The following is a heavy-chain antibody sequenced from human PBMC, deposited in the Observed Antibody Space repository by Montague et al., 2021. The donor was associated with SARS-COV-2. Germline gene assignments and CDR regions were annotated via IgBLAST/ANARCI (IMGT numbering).Heavy chain of an antibody. CDR3: ARDYSHCSGGSCVFDY. V-gene: IGHV4-4*07. D-gene: IGHD2-15*01. CDR1: GGSINNYY. J-gene: IGHJ4*02. CDR2: IYSSGST. Sequence: SETLSLTCTVSGGSINNYYWSWIRQPAGKGLEWIGRIYSSGSTNYNPSLKSRISMSVDTSKNQFSLKLSSVTAADTAIYYCARDYSHCSGGSCVFDYWGQGTLVTVSS.